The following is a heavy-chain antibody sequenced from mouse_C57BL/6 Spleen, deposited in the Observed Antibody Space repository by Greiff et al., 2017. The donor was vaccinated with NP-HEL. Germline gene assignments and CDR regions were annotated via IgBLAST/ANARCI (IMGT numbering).Heavy chain of an antibody. CDR1: GYTFTDYY. V-gene: IGHV1-26*01. J-gene: IGHJ2*01. CDR2: INPNNGGT. CDR3: ARTITTVVAKDY. Sequence: VQLQQSGPELVKPGASVKISCKASGYTFTDYYMNWVKQSHGKSLEWIGDINPNNGGTSYNQKFKGKATLTVDKSSSTAYMELRSLTSEDSAVYYCARTITTVVAKDYWGQGTTLTVSS. D-gene: IGHD1-1*01.